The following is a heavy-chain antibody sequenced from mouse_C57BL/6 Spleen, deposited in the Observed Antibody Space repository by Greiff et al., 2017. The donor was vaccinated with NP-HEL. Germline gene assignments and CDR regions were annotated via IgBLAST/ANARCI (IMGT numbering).Heavy chain of an antibody. Sequence: QVQLQQSGTELVKPGASVKLSCKASGYTFTSYWMHWVKQRPGQGLEWIGNINPSNGGTNYNEKFKSKATLTVDKSSSTAYMQLSSLTSEDSAVYYCAKLVTTVSPTLFDYWGQGTTLTVSS. V-gene: IGHV1-53*01. CDR2: INPSNGGT. J-gene: IGHJ2*01. CDR3: AKLVTTVSPTLFDY. CDR1: GYTFTSYW. D-gene: IGHD1-1*01.